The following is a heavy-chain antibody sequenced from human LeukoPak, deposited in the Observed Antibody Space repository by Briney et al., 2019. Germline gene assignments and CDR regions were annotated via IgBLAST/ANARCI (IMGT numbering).Heavy chain of an antibody. J-gene: IGHJ2*01. CDR2: TNYSGEN. V-gene: IGHV4-39*01. D-gene: IGHD6-19*01. Sequence: PSETLSLTCTVSDGSISSNDYYWGWIRQPPGEGLAWIGSTNYSGENYYNPSLKSRVTMSVDTSKNQFSLRLSSVTAADTADYYCARQRDSGYWCFDLWGRGTLVTVSS. CDR3: ARQRDSGYWCFDL. CDR1: DGSISSNDYY.